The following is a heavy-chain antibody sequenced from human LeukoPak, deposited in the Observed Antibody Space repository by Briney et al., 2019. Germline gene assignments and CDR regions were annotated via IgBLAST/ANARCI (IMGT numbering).Heavy chain of an antibody. CDR3: SRESGAFSPFGY. Sequence: PSQTLSLTCTVSGGSISSGGYYWSWIRQHPGKGLEWIGYIYYSGSTYYNPSLKSRVTMSLDKSKNHLSLNLTSVTAADTAVYYCSRESGAFSPFGYWGQGTLVTVSS. CDR2: IYYSGST. CDR1: GGSISSGGYY. J-gene: IGHJ4*02. D-gene: IGHD1-26*01. V-gene: IGHV4-31*03.